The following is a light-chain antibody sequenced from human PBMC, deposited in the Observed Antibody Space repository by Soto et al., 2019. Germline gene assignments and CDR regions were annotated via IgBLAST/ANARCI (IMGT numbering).Light chain of an antibody. CDR3: CSHAGSSTHVV. Sequence: QSALTQPASVSGSPGQSITISCTGTTRDVGSYNLVSWYQHHPGKAPRLMIFEFTRRPSGVSNRFSGSKSGNTASLTISGLLAEDEADYYCCSHAGSSTHVVFGGGTQLTVL. CDR2: EFT. J-gene: IGLJ2*01. CDR1: TRDVGSYNL. V-gene: IGLV2-23*02.